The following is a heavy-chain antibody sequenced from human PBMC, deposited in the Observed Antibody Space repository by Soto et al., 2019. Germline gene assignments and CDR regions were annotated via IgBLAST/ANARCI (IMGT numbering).Heavy chain of an antibody. V-gene: IGHV3-23*01. CDR2: ISNSGHAT. J-gene: IGHJ4*02. D-gene: IGHD6-19*01. Sequence: EVQMLESGGDLIQPGGSLRLSCAASECPSRTYDMSWVRQAPGKGLEWVSGISNSGHATHYADSVRGRFTIFRDTSVNTLFLQMTSLRTEDTAVYYCANILVGQWLVPGGYWGPGTLVTVSS. CDR3: ANILVGQWLVPGGY. CDR1: ECPSRTYD.